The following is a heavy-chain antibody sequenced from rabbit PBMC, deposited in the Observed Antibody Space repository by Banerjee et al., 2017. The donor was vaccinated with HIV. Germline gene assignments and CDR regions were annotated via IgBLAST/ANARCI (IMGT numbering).Heavy chain of an antibody. CDR2: IGIGSSGNT. J-gene: IGHJ4*01. V-gene: IGHV1S45*01. CDR3: VRVGAGYIGDDYGHCFNL. Sequence: QEQLVESGGGLVQPEGSLTLTCTASGFSFSSSYYMCWVRQAPGKGLEWIACIGIGSSGNTYYASWAKGRFTISSDNAQNTVDLQMNSLTAADTATYFCVRVGAGYIGDDYGHCFNLWGQGTLVTVS. CDR1: GFSFSSSYY. D-gene: IGHD2-1*01.